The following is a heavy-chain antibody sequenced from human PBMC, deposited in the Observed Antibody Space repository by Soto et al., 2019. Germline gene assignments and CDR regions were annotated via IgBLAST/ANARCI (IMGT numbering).Heavy chain of an antibody. V-gene: IGHV3-74*01. D-gene: IGHD2-21*02. CDR2: ITSDGKSK. CDR3: ARESGDWPLNWFDP. Sequence: PGGSLRLSCAASGFTFRSYVMHWVRQAPGEGLVWVSRITSDGKSKAYAESVKGRFAISRDNAKNTLYLQMNGLTAEDTAVYYCARESGDWPLNWFDPWGLGTLVTVSS. CDR1: GFTFRSYV. J-gene: IGHJ5*02.